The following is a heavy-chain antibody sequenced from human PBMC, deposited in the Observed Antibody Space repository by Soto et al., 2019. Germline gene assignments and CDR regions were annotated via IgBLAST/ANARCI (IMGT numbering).Heavy chain of an antibody. CDR3: ARDVGLDSDDFFAY. Sequence: PGGSLRLSCTASGFTFTSYGMGWVRQAPGKGLQWVSTIRGDGGQTHYTDSVKGRFSISRDNSKKTVYLQLDSLRAEDTAMYFCARDVGLDSDDFFAYWGQGTQVTVSS. J-gene: IGHJ4*02. CDR1: GFTFTSYG. V-gene: IGHV3-23*01. CDR2: IRGDGGQT. D-gene: IGHD3-9*01.